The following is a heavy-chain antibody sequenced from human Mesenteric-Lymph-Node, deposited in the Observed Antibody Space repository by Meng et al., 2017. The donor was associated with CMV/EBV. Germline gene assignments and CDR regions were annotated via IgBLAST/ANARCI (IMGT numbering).Heavy chain of an antibody. CDR2: MNGDGSSI. CDR1: GFTFSNSW. J-gene: IGHJ5*02. V-gene: IGHV3-74*01. CDR3: ARGGSGYSTA. Sequence: GGSLRLSCAASGFTFSNSWMHWVRQAPGKGLVWVSRMNGDGSSINYADSVRGRFTMSRDNAENTLYLQMNSLRVEDTALYYCARGGSGYSTAWGQGTLVTVSS. D-gene: IGHD5-18*01.